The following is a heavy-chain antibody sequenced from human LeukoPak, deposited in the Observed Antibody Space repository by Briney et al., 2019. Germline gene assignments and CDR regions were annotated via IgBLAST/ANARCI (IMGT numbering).Heavy chain of an antibody. CDR3: ARDGYSYGFDY. Sequence: TLSLTCTVSGGSISSGSYYWSWIRQPAGKGLEWIGRIYTSGSTNYNPSLKSRVTISVDTSKNQFSLKLSSVTAADTAVYYCARDGYSYGFDYWGQGTLVTVSS. V-gene: IGHV4-61*02. J-gene: IGHJ4*02. CDR2: IYTSGST. CDR1: GGSISSGSYY. D-gene: IGHD5-18*01.